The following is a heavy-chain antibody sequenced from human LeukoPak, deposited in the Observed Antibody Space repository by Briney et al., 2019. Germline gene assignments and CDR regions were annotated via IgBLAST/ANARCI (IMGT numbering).Heavy chain of an antibody. CDR3: ARGHVVVVPAAIGWFDP. CDR1: GGSFSGYC. J-gene: IGHJ5*02. V-gene: IGHV4-34*01. Sequence: SETLSLTCAVYGGSFSGYCWSWIRQPPGKGLEWIGEINHSGSTNYNPSLKSRVTISVDTSKNQFSLKLSSVTAADTAVYYCARGHVVVVPAAIGWFDPWGQGTLVTVSS. CDR2: INHSGST. D-gene: IGHD2-2*01.